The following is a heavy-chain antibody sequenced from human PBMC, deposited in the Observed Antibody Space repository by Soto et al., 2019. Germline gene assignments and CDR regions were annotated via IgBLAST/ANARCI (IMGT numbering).Heavy chain of an antibody. V-gene: IGHV3-30*18. J-gene: IGHJ4*02. Sequence: QVQLVESGGGVVQPGRSPRLSCAASGFTFSSYGMHWVRQAPGKGLEWVAVISYDGSNKYYADSVKGRFTISRDNSKNTLYLQMNSLRAEDTAVYYCAKVEQWLVLANWGQGTLVTVSS. CDR3: AKVEQWLVLAN. D-gene: IGHD6-19*01. CDR1: GFTFSSYG. CDR2: ISYDGSNK.